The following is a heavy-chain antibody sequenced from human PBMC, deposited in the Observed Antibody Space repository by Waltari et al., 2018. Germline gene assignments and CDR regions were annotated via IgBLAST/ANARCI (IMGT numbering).Heavy chain of an antibody. CDR1: GYSIDRAYF. Sequence: QVQLQESGPGLVKPSETLSLTCDVSGYSIDRAYFWGWIRQPPGKGLEWIGTIFHACFTYYTPSLKGRVTMSVDTSKNQFSLNLSSVTAADTAVYYCARAPGVAAAAYFDYWGQGTLVTVSS. V-gene: IGHV4-38-2*01. D-gene: IGHD6-13*01. CDR2: IFHACFT. CDR3: ARAPGVAAAAYFDY. J-gene: IGHJ4*02.